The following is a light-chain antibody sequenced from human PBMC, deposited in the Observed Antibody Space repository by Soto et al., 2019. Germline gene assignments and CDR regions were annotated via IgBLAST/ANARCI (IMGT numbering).Light chain of an antibody. CDR1: QSVRSNF. Sequence: EIVLTQSPGTLSLSPGERATLSCRASQSVRSNFLAWYQQKPGQAPRLLIYGASNRATDIPDRFSGSGSGTDFTLTITRLEPEDFAMYYCQRYDSFRTFGQGTKVEI. CDR2: GAS. CDR3: QRYDSFRT. V-gene: IGKV3-20*01. J-gene: IGKJ1*01.